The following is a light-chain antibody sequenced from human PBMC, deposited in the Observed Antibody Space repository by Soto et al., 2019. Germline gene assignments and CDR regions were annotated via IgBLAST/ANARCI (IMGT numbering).Light chain of an antibody. J-gene: IGKJ3*01. Sequence: EIVLTQSPDTLSLSPGERATLSCRASQSVGSSLAWYQQKPGQAPRLLIYDTSNMATGIPARFSGSGSGTDFTLTISSLEPDDFAVYYCQQRSNWPPEVTFGPGTKVDIK. V-gene: IGKV3-11*01. CDR3: QQRSNWPPEVT. CDR1: QSVGSS. CDR2: DTS.